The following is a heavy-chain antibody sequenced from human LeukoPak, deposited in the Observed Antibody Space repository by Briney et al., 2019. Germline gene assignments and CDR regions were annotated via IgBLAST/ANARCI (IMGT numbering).Heavy chain of an antibody. CDR2: INPNSGGT. CDR3: ASGRPIWFGESNYYYYMDV. V-gene: IGHV1-2*06. CDR1: GYTFTGYY. Sequence: ASVKVSRKASGYTFTGYYMHWVRQAPGQGLEWIGRINPNSGGTNYAQKFQGRVTMTRDTSISTAYMELSRLRSDDTAVYYCASGRPIWFGESNYYYYMDVWGKGTTVTVSS. J-gene: IGHJ6*03. D-gene: IGHD3-10*01.